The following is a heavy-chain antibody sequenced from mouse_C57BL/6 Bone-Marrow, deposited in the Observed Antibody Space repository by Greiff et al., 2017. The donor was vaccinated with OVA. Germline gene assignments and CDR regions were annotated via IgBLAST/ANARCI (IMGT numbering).Heavy chain of an antibody. J-gene: IGHJ1*03. CDR1: GFSLTSYG. V-gene: IGHV2-5*01. Sequence: VKLVESGPGLVQPSQSLSITCTVSGFSLTSYGVHWVRQSPGKGLEWLGVIWRGGSTDYNAAFMSRLSITKDNSKSQVFFKMNSLQADDTAIYYCAKKNDGYSLYFDVWGTGTTVTVSS. D-gene: IGHD2-3*01. CDR2: IWRGGST. CDR3: AKKNDGYSLYFDV.